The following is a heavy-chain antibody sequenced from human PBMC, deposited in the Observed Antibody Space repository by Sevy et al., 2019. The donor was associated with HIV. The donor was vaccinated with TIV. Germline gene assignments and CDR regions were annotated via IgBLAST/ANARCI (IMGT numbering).Heavy chain of an antibody. Sequence: GGSLRLSCAASGFTFSSYAMSWVRQAPGKGLEWISAISGSGGSTYYADSVKGRFTISRDNSKITLYLQMNSLSAEDTAVYYWAKELPDPAMARTPGPFDYWGQGTLVTVSS. CDR3: AKELPDPAMARTPGPFDY. CDR1: GFTFSSYA. J-gene: IGHJ4*02. CDR2: ISGSGGST. V-gene: IGHV3-23*01. D-gene: IGHD5-18*01.